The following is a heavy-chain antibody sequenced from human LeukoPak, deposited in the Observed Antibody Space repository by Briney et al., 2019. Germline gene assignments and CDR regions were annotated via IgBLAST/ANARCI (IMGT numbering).Heavy chain of an antibody. D-gene: IGHD2-2*02. J-gene: IGHJ6*03. CDR1: GFTFSDYY. CDR3: ARYLRNCSSTSCYSYYYYYMDV. Sequence: GGSLRLSCAASGFTFSDYYMSWIRQAPGKGLEWVSYISSSGSTIYYADSVKGRFTISRDNAKNSLYLQMNSLRAEDTAVYYCARYLRNCSSTSCYSYYYYYMDVWGKGTTVTVSS. V-gene: IGHV3-11*04. CDR2: ISSSGSTI.